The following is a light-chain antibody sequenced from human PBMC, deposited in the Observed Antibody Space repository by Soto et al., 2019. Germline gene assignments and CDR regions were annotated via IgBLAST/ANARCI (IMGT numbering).Light chain of an antibody. V-gene: IGKV3-11*01. CDR3: QQRSNWPWT. CDR2: DAS. Sequence: ESVLSQSPDTLALAPRERATLSCWASQSVSSYLAWYQHKPGQAPRLLIYDASNRATGIPARFSGSGSGTDFTLTIISLEPEDFAVYYCQQRSNWPWTFGQGTKVDIK. CDR1: QSVSSY. J-gene: IGKJ1*01.